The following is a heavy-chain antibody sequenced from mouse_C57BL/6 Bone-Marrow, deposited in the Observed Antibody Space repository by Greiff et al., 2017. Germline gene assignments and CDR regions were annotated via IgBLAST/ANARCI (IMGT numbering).Heavy chain of an antibody. Sequence: QVQLQQPGAELVMPGASVKLSCKASGYTFTSYWMHWVKQRPGQGLEWIGEIDPSDSYTNYNQKFKGKSTLTVDKSSSTAYMQLGSLTSEDSAVDYGARDYPYAMLYGGRGNSVTLSS. V-gene: IGHV1-69*01. CDR2: IDPSDSYT. CDR1: GYTFTSYW. J-gene: IGHJ4*01. D-gene: IGHD2-4*01. CDR3: ARDYPYAMLY.